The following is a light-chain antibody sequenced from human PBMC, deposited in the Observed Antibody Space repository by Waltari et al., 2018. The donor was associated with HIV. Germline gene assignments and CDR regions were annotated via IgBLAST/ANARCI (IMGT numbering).Light chain of an antibody. CDR3: QVWDTSGDQYVV. CDR2: YDS. Sequence: SYVVTQPASVSVAPGRTARISWGGANLERKSVNWYQQKPGQAPGMVIYYDSDRPSGIPERFSGSNSENMATLTIRKVEAGDEADYYCQVWDTSGDQYVVFGGGTKLAVV. J-gene: IGLJ2*01. V-gene: IGLV3-21*04. CDR1: NLERKS.